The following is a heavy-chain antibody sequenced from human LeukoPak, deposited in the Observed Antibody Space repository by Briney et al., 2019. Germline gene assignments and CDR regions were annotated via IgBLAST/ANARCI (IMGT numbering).Heavy chain of an antibody. CDR3: AKGKYSGSYYNY. Sequence: SETLSLTCTVSGGSISSSRYYWGWIRQPPGKGLEWIGEVNPSGSTNYNPSLKSRVTISVDTSRKQFFLKVSSVTAADTAVYYCAKGKYSGSYYNYWGQGTLVAVSS. V-gene: IGHV4-39*07. J-gene: IGHJ4*02. D-gene: IGHD3-10*01. CDR1: GGSISSSRYY. CDR2: VNPSGST.